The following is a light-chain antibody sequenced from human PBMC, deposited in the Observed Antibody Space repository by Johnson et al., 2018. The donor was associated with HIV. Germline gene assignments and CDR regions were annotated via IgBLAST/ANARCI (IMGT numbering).Light chain of an antibody. Sequence: QPVLTQPPSVSAAPGQTVTISCSGSSSNVGSSFVSWYQQLPGTAPKLLIYENNKRPSGIPGRFSGSKSGPSATLGITGLQTGDEADYYCGTWDSSLTSYVFGAGTKVTVL. CDR1: SSNVGSSF. V-gene: IGLV1-51*02. CDR3: GTWDSSLTSYV. CDR2: ENN. J-gene: IGLJ1*01.